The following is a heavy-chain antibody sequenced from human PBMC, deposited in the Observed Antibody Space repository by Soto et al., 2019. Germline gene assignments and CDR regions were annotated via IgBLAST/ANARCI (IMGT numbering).Heavy chain of an antibody. D-gene: IGHD3-9*01. Sequence: ASVKVSCKASGGTFSSYAISWVRQAPGQGLEWMGGIIPIFGTANYAQKFQGRVTITADESTSTAYMELSSLRSEDTAVYYCARGPIGYYDMLTGTYYYYGMDVWGQGSTVTVSS. CDR3: ARGPIGYYDMLTGTYYYYGMDV. CDR2: IIPIFGTA. V-gene: IGHV1-69*13. CDR1: GGTFSSYA. J-gene: IGHJ6*02.